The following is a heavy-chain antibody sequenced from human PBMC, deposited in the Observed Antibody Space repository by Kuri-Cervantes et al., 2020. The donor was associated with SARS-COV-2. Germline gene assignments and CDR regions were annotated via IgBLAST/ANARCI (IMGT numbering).Heavy chain of an antibody. Sequence: GESLKSSCAASAFTFSSYAMHWVRQAPGKGLEWVAIISYDGRNKYYADSVKGRFTISRDNSKNTLYLQMNSLRAEDTAVYYCAREISQSIAAAGTPLDYWGQGTLVTVFS. CDR2: ISYDGRNK. J-gene: IGHJ4*02. CDR3: AREISQSIAAAGTPLDY. CDR1: AFTFSSYA. V-gene: IGHV3-30*04. D-gene: IGHD6-13*01.